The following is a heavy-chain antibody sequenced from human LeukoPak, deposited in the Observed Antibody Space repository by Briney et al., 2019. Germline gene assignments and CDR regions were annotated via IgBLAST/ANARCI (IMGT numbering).Heavy chain of an antibody. J-gene: IGHJ4*02. CDR2: IYYTGST. D-gene: IGHD6-13*01. CDR1: GGSMSSYY. CDR3: ARKGSSWYSGFDF. Sequence: SETLSLTCTVSGGSMSSYYWSWVRQAPGKGLEWVGYIYYTGSTNFNPSLKRLVTISVDTSKNQFSLKLSSVTAADTAVYYCARKGSSWYSGFDFWGQGTLVTVSS. V-gene: IGHV4-59*01.